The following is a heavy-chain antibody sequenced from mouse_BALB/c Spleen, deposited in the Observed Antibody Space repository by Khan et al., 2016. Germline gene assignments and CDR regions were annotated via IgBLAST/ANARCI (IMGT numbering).Heavy chain of an antibody. V-gene: IGHV3-2*02. Sequence: EVQLQESGPGLVKPSQSLSLTCTVTGYSITSDYAWNWIRQFPGNKLEWMGYISYSGSTSYNPSLKSRISFTRDTSKNPFFLHLNSVTTDDTATYYCARDYDGSSYFDYWGQGTTLTVSS. J-gene: IGHJ2*01. D-gene: IGHD1-1*01. CDR1: GYSITSDYA. CDR2: ISYSGST. CDR3: ARDYDGSSYFDY.